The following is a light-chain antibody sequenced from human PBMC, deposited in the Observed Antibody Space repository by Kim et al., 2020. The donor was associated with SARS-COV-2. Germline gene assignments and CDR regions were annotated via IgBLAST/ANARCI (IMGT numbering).Light chain of an antibody. J-gene: IGLJ3*02. CDR1: SGSIASNY. CDR3: QSYDSSNWV. CDR2: EDN. V-gene: IGLV6-57*04. Sequence: NFTLTQPYSVSESPGKTVTISCTRSSGSIASNYVQWYQQRPGSAPTTVIYEDNQRPSGVPDRFSGSIDSSSNSASLTISGLKTEDEADYYCQSYDSSNWVFGGGTQLTVL.